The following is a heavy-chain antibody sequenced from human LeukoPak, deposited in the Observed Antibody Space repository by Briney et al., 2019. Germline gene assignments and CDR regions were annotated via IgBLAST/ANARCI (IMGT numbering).Heavy chain of an antibody. D-gene: IGHD3-10*01. CDR2: INPNSGGT. CDR1: GYTLSELS. Sequence: ASVKVSCKVSGYTLSELSMHWVRQAPGQGLEWMGWINPNSGGTNYAQKFQGRVTMTRDTSISTAYMELSRLRSDDTAVYYCATGITMVRGVIPWGQGTLVTVSS. CDR3: ATGITMVRGVIP. J-gene: IGHJ5*02. V-gene: IGHV1-2*02.